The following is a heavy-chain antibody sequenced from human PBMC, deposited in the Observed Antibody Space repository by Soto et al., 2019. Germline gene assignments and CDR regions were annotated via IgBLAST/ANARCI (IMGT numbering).Heavy chain of an antibody. CDR3: ARHSYYYDSIVCPNY. D-gene: IGHD3-22*01. V-gene: IGHV5-51*01. CDR2: IYPGDSDT. CDR1: GYSFTSYW. J-gene: IGHJ4*02. Sequence: GESLKISCKGSGYSFTSYWISWVRQMPGKGLEWMGIIYPGDSDTRYSPSFQGQVTISADKSISTAYLQWSSLKASDTAMYYCARHSYYYDSIVCPNYWGQGTLVTVSS.